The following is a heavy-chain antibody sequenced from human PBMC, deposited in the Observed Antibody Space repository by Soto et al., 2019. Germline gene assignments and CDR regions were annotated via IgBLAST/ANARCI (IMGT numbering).Heavy chain of an antibody. CDR2: IIPIFGTA. CDR1: GGTFSSYA. V-gene: IGHV1-69*01. CDR3: ARARDIVVVVAATPHYYYGMDV. Sequence: QVQLVQSGAEVKKPGSSVKVSCKASGGTFSSYAISWVRQAPGQGLEWMGGIIPIFGTANYAQKFQGRVTITADESTSTAYMELSSLRSEETAVYYCARARDIVVVVAATPHYYYGMDVWGQGTTVTVSS. J-gene: IGHJ6*02. D-gene: IGHD2-15*01.